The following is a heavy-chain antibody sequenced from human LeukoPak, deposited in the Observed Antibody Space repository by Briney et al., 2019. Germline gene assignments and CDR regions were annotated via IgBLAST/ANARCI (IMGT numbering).Heavy chain of an antibody. CDR2: IYTSGST. J-gene: IGHJ4*02. D-gene: IGHD2-15*01. CDR1: GGSISSGSYY. V-gene: IGHV4-61*02. Sequence: SETLSLTCTVSGGSISSGSYYWSWIRQPAGKGLEWIGRIYTSGSTNYNPSLKSRVTISVDTSKNQFSLKLSSVTAADTAVYYCAREAPSYCSGGSCAQDWGQGTLVTVSS. CDR3: AREAPSYCSGGSCAQD.